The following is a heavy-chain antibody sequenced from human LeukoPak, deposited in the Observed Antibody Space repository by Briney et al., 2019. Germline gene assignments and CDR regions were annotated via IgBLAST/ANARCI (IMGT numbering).Heavy chain of an antibody. Sequence: GGSLRLSCAASGFTFRSYGMHWVRQAPGKGLEWVSVIYSGGSTYYADSVKGRFTISRDNSKNTPYLQMNSLRAEDTAVYYCASRTEDYYDSSGPLGPRVDYWGQGTLVTVSS. CDR1: GFTFRSYG. J-gene: IGHJ4*02. CDR2: IYSGGST. CDR3: ASRTEDYYDSSGPLGPRVDY. V-gene: IGHV3-66*01. D-gene: IGHD3-22*01.